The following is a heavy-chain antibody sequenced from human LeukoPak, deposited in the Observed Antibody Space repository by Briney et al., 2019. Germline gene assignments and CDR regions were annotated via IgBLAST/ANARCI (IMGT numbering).Heavy chain of an antibody. CDR1: GGSISSGGYY. J-gene: IGHJ4*02. Sequence: SQTLSLTCTVSGGSISSGGYYRSWIRQHPGKGLEWIGYIYYSGSTYYNPSLKSRVTISVDTSKNQFSLKLSSVTAADTAVYYCARGEYYYDSSGYLDYWGQGTLVTVSS. V-gene: IGHV4-31*03. CDR3: ARGEYYYDSSGYLDY. D-gene: IGHD3-22*01. CDR2: IYYSGST.